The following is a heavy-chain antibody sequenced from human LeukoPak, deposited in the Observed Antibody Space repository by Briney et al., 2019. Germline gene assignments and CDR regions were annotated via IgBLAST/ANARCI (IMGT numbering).Heavy chain of an antibody. CDR1: GGSISSYY. D-gene: IGHD3-22*01. CDR2: IYYSGST. CDR3: AREDSSGYYWFDY. J-gene: IGHJ4*02. Sequence: PSETLSLTCTVSGGSISSYYWSWIRQPPGKGLEWIGYIYYSGSTNYNPSLKSRVTISADTSKNQFSLKLSSVTAADTAVYYCAREDSSGYYWFDYWGQGTLVTVSS. V-gene: IGHV4-59*01.